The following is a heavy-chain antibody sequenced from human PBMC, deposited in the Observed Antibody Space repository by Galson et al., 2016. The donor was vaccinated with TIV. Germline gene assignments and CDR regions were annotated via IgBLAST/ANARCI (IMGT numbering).Heavy chain of an antibody. D-gene: IGHD1-26*01. CDR3: IRGLGRLREC. Sequence: SVKVSCKASGYTFTSYYFHWVRQAPGQGLEWMGVIDPSGGGTTHARKFQHLVTLARDMSTSTVYMELSSLKSEDTAVYYRIRGLGRLRECWGQGTLVTVS. V-gene: IGHV1-46*03. CDR2: IDPSGGGT. CDR1: GYTFTSYY. J-gene: IGHJ4*02.